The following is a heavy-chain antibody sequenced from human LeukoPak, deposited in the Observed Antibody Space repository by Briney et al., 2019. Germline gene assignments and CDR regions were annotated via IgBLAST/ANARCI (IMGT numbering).Heavy chain of an antibody. CDR3: ARANGNYDSSGYADY. CDR2: INPNSGGT. J-gene: IGHJ4*02. V-gene: IGHV1-2*02. D-gene: IGHD3-22*01. CDR1: GYTFTGYY. Sequence: ASVKVSCKASGYTFTGYYMHWVRQAPGQGLEWMGWINPNSGGTNYAQKFQGRVTMTRDTSISTAYMELSRLRSDDTAVYYCARANGNYDSSGYADYWGQGTLVTVSS.